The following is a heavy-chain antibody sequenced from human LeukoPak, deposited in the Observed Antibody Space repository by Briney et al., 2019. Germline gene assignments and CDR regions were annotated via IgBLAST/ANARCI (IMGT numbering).Heavy chain of an antibody. Sequence: PGGFLRLSCAASGFTFSSYGMHWIRQAPGKGLEWVAVISYDGSNKYYADSVKGRFTISRDNSKNTLYLQMNSLRAEDTAVYYCAKDPHYDYVWGSYREYYFDYWGQGTLVTVSS. CDR3: AKDPHYDYVWGSYREYYFDY. D-gene: IGHD3-16*02. V-gene: IGHV3-30*18. CDR1: GFTFSSYG. CDR2: ISYDGSNK. J-gene: IGHJ4*02.